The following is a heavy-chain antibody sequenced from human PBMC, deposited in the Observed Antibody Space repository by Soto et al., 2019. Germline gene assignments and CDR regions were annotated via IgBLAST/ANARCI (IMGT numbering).Heavy chain of an antibody. CDR3: AAEGIPIAAAGIPYGMDV. V-gene: IGHV1-3*01. J-gene: IGHJ6*02. Sequence: ASVKVSCKASGNTFTTYAIHWVRQAPGQRLEWMGWINAGNGNSKYSQNFQGRVTITRDTSASTAYMELSSLRSEDTAVYYCAAEGIPIAAAGIPYGMDVWGQGTTVTVSS. CDR1: GNTFTTYA. D-gene: IGHD6-13*01. CDR2: INAGNGNS.